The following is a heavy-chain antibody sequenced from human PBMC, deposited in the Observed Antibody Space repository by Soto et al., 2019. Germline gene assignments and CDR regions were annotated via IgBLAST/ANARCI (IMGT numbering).Heavy chain of an antibody. J-gene: IGHJ3*02. D-gene: IGHD3-3*01. V-gene: IGHV1-46*01. Sequence: ASVKVSCKASGYTFIRYYIHCLRQTPGQGHEWMGIINHIGGSTGYAQNFRGRVTRCRDSSRSTVYMELSRLRSEVSAMYYCARDKNKGGVFEIWGQGTLVTVSS. CDR1: GYTFIRYY. CDR2: INHIGGST. CDR3: ARDKNKGGVFEI.